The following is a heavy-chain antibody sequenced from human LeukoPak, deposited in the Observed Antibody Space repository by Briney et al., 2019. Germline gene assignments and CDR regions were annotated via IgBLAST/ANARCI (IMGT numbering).Heavy chain of an antibody. Sequence: SETLSLTCAVYGGSFSGYYWSWIRQPPGKGLEWIGEINHSGSTNYNPSLKSRVTISVDTSKNQFSLKLSSVTAADTAVYYCAKTPDSYGSPYYYYGMDVWGQGTTVTVSS. CDR3: AKTPDSYGSPYYYYGMDV. CDR2: INHSGST. V-gene: IGHV4-34*01. D-gene: IGHD5-18*01. CDR1: GGSFSGYY. J-gene: IGHJ6*02.